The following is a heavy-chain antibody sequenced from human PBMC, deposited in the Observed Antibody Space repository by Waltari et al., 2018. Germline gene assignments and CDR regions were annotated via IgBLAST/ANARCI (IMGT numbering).Heavy chain of an antibody. V-gene: IGHV4-61*02. J-gene: IGHJ5*02. CDR1: GDSINSGNYF. CDR3: AKGAGPPWFDP. CDR2: IEARGNT. Sequence: QVQLQESGPGLVKPSESVSLTCNVSGDSINSGNYFWSWIRQPAGKGLEWMGRIEARGNTNYSPSLRSRVTISVDTSQNQFSLQLRSVTAADTAVYYCAKGAGPPWFDPWGQGVMVTVSS.